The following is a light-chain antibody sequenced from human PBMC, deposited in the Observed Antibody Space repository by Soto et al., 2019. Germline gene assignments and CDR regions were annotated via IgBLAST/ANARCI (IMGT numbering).Light chain of an antibody. CDR2: DAS. J-gene: IGKJ1*01. CDR3: QQYNDYWT. V-gene: IGKV1-5*01. Sequence: DIQMTQSPSTLSASVGDRVTITCRASQSVSTWLAWYQQKPGKAPNLLIYDASSLGSGVPSRFSGSGSGTEFTLTISGLQPDDFATYYCQQYNDYWTFGQGTKMEIK. CDR1: QSVSTW.